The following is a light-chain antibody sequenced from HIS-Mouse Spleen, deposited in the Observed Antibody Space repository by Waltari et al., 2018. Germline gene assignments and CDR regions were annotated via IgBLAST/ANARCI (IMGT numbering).Light chain of an antibody. V-gene: IGLV3-19*01. CDR1: SLRSYY. CDR2: GKN. Sequence: SSELTQDPAVSVALGQTVRITCQGDSLRSYYASWYQQKPGQAPVLVIYGKNNRPSGIPDRFSGSISGSTASLPITGAQAEDEGDYYCNSRDSSGNHVVFGGGTKLTVL. CDR3: NSRDSSGNHVV. J-gene: IGLJ2*01.